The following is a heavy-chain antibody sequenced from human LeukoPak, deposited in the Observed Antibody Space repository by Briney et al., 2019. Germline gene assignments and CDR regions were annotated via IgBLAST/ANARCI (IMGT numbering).Heavy chain of an antibody. CDR3: AIGAMVRDFDY. V-gene: IGHV1-58*02. D-gene: IGHD3-10*01. J-gene: IGHJ4*02. CDR2: IVVGSGNT. Sequence: SVKVSCKASGFTFTSSAMQWVRQARGQRLEWIGWIVVGSGNTNHAQKFQERVTITRDMSTSTAYMELSSLRSEDTAVYYCAIGAMVRDFDYWGQGTLVTVSS. CDR1: GFTFTSSA.